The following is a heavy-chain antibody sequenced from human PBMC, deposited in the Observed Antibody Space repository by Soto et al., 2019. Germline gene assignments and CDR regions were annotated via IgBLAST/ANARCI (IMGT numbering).Heavy chain of an antibody. CDR3: TTVREHRFEQLAAFDI. Sequence: GGSLRLSCAASGFTFSNAWMSWVRQAPGKGLEWVGRIKSKTDGGTTDYAAPVKGRFTISRDDSKNTLYLQMNSLKTEDTAVYYCTTVREHRFEQLAAFDIWGQGTMVTVSS. CDR2: IKSKTDGGTT. V-gene: IGHV3-15*01. J-gene: IGHJ3*02. CDR1: GFTFSNAW. D-gene: IGHD6-6*01.